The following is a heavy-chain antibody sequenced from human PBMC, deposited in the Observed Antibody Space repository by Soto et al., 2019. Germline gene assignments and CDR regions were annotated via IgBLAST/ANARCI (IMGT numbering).Heavy chain of an antibody. V-gene: IGHV3-11*06. CDR2: ISSSSYT. CDR1: GFTFSDYY. J-gene: IGHJ5*02. CDR3: AVFWSGYSIDP. D-gene: IGHD3-3*01. Sequence: GGSLRLSCAASGFTFSDYYMSWIRQAPGKGLEWVSYISSSSYTNYADSVKGRFTISRDNAKNSLYLQMNSLRAEDTAVYYCAVFWSGYSIDPWGQGTLVTVSS.